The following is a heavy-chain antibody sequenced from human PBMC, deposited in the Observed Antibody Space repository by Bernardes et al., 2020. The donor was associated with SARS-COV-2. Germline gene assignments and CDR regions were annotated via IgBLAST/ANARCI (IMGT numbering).Heavy chain of an antibody. CDR2: ISAGGST. D-gene: IGHD1-20*01. J-gene: IGHJ6*03. V-gene: IGHV3-43*02. CDR1: GFTFSTSA. Sequence: VGSLRLSCAASGFTFSTSAMSWVRQAPGEGLEWVSAISAGGSTFYADSVKGRFTISRDNSKNSLYLQMNSLRTEDTALYYCAKDMGSRYYYMDVWGKGTTVTVSS. CDR3: AKDMGSRYYYMDV.